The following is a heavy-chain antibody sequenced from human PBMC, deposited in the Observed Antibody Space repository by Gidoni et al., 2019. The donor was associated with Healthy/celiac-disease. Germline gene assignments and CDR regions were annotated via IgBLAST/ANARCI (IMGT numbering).Heavy chain of an antibody. D-gene: IGHD1-26*01. CDR2: INHSGST. CDR1: GGSFSGYY. V-gene: IGHV4-34*01. CDR3: ARGIHRAVGATKPPVWYFDL. Sequence: QVPLQQWGAGLLKPSETLSLTCAVYGGSFSGYYWSWIRQPPGKGLEWIGEINHSGSTNYNPSLKSRVTRSVDTSKNQFSLKLSSVTAADTAVYYCARGIHRAVGATKPPVWYFDLWGRGTLVTVSS. J-gene: IGHJ2*01.